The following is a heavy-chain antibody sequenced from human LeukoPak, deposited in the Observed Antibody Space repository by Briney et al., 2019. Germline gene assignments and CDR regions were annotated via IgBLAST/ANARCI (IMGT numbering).Heavy chain of an antibody. V-gene: IGHV3-53*01. CDR1: GFTVSSNH. Sequence: PGGSLRHSCAASGFTVSSNHMSWVRQAPGKGLEWVSIIYSGYGTYYADSVKGRFTISRDNSKNTLYLQMNSLRAEDTAVYYCATAEGEYWGPGTLVTVSS. CDR2: IYSGYGT. CDR3: ATAEGEY. J-gene: IGHJ4*02.